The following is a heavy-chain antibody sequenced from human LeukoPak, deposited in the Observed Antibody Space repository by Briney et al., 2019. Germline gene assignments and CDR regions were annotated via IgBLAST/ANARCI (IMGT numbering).Heavy chain of an antibody. Sequence: GGSLRLSCAASGFTVSSNYMNWVRQAPGKGLEWVANTKQDGSEKYYVDSVKGRFTISRDNTKNSLYLQMNSLRAEDTAVYYCARGSGSYDYWGQGTLVTVSS. D-gene: IGHD1-26*01. CDR2: TKQDGSEK. CDR1: GFTVSSNY. J-gene: IGHJ4*02. CDR3: ARGSGSYDY. V-gene: IGHV3-7*01.